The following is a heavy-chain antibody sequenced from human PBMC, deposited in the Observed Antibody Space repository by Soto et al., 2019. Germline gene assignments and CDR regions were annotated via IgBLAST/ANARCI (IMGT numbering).Heavy chain of an antibody. D-gene: IGHD4-17*01. CDR1: GLTFSNYA. CDR2: LPYDGSNK. CDR3: AGGLRKSNGYF. V-gene: IGHV3-30-3*01. Sequence: GGSRRFSCVPSGLTFSNYAMNWVRQAPGNGLKWVAVLPYDGSNKYYADSLKGRITISRDNSRNTLYLHMNNLRDEVTAMYYCAGGLRKSNGYF. J-gene: IGHJ2*01.